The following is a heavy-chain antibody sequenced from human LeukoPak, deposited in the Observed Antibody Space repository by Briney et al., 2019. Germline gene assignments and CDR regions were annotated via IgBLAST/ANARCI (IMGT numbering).Heavy chain of an antibody. Sequence: GGSLRLSCAASGFTVSTNYMSWVRQAPGKGLEWVSVIYSDDSTYYADSVKGRFTISRDNSKNTLYLQMNSLRAEDTAVYYCARGTYYYDSVGPMVDYWGQGTLVTVSS. V-gene: IGHV3-53*01. CDR3: ARGTYYYDSVGPMVDY. J-gene: IGHJ4*02. CDR1: GFTVSTNY. CDR2: IYSDDST. D-gene: IGHD3-22*01.